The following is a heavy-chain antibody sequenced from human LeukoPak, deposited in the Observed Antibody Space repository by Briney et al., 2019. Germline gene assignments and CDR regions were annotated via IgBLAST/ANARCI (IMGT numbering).Heavy chain of an antibody. CDR1: GGTFSSYA. D-gene: IGHD2-2*01. CDR2: IIPIFGTA. CDR3: ARSSGIVVVPAAMFGHAFDI. J-gene: IGHJ3*02. V-gene: IGHV1-69*05. Sequence: SVKVSCKASGGTFSSYAISWVRQAPGQGLEWMGRIIPIFGTANYAQKFQGRVTITTDESTSTAYMELSSLRSEDTAVYYCARSSGIVVVPAAMFGHAFDIWGQGTMVTVSS.